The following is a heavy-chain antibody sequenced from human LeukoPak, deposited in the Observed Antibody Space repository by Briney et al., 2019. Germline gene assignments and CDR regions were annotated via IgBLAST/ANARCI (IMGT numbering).Heavy chain of an antibody. CDR1: GNTFISDE. J-gene: IGHJ6*03. V-gene: IGHV1-8*02. CDR2: MSVNSGNA. Sequence: ASVKVSCKASGNTFISDEINWVRQATGQGLEWMGWMSVNSGNAASAQKFQGRLTMTRNTSISTAYMELSSLNSDDTAVYYCARNVGHFYYDGSGSELYYYYLDVWGKGTTVTVSS. CDR3: ARNVGHFYYDGSGSELYYYYLDV. D-gene: IGHD3-22*01.